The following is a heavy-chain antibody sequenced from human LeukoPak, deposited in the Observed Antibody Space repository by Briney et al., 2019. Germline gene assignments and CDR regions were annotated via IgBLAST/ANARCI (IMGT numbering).Heavy chain of an antibody. CDR2: INQDGSEK. J-gene: IGHJ4*02. D-gene: IGHD3-22*01. Sequence: GGSLRLSCAASGFTFSSHWMSWVRQAPGKGLEWVANINQDGSEKYYVDSVKGRFPISRDNAKNSLYLQMNSLRAEDTAVYYCARDGVNYYDSSGYDYWGQGTLVTVSS. V-gene: IGHV3-7*01. CDR1: GFTFSSHW. CDR3: ARDGVNYYDSSGYDY.